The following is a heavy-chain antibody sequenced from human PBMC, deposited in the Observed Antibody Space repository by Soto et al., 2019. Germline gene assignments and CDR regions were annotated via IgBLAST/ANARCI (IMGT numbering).Heavy chain of an antibody. CDR2: INPSGGST. J-gene: IGHJ4*02. CDR1: GYTFTSYD. D-gene: IGHD3-22*01. V-gene: IGHV1-46*01. Sequence: ASVKVSCKASGYTFTSYDINWVRQATGQGLEWMGLINPSGGSTRYAQKFQGRVTMTRDTSTSTVYMELSSLKSEDTAVYYCARGLIYDSSGYYFDYWGQGTLVTVSS. CDR3: ARGLIYDSSGYYFDY.